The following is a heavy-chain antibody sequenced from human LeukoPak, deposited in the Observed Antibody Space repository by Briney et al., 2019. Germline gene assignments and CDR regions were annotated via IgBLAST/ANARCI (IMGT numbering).Heavy chain of an antibody. V-gene: IGHV3-21*01. J-gene: IGHJ4*02. Sequence: GGSLRLSCAASGLTLSSYSMNWVGQAPGKGLEWGSSISSSSSYIHYTDSVKGRFTISRDTTNTSLYLQMNRLSAEDTAVYYCASDRYDRSGYYDYWGQGTLVTVSS. CDR1: GLTLSSYS. D-gene: IGHD3-22*01. CDR2: ISSSSSYI. CDR3: ASDRYDRSGYYDY.